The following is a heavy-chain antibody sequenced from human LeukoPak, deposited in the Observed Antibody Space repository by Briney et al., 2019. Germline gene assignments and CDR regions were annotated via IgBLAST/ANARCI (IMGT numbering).Heavy chain of an antibody. J-gene: IGHJ6*03. CDR1: GFPFSSNS. D-gene: IGHD4-11*01. CDR2: ITSSSRYI. Sequence: GGSLRLSCEASGFPFSSNSMSWVRQARGKGLEWVSSITSSSRYIYYADSVKGRFTISRDNAKNLLYLQMNSLRAEDTAVYYCARDYPYSYYMNVWGNGTTVTVSS. CDR3: ARDYPYSYYMNV. V-gene: IGHV3-21*01.